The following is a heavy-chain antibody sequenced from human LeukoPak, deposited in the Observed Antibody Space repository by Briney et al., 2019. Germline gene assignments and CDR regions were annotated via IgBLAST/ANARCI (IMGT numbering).Heavy chain of an antibody. V-gene: IGHV4-59*01. CDR2: INYSGNT. CDR1: GGSISDYY. J-gene: IGHJ4*02. D-gene: IGHD4-17*01. CDR3: AREGRQDYVYFDY. Sequence: SETLSFTSTVSGGSISDYYWSWNCQPPGKGLQWIGYINYSGNTNYNPSLKSRVTISVDTSKNQFSLRLTSVTAADTAVFYCAREGRQDYVYFDYWGQGSLVTVSS.